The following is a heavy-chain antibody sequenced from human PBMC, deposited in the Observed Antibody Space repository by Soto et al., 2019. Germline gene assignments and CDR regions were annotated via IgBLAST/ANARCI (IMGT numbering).Heavy chain of an antibody. D-gene: IGHD3-9*01. CDR3: VRSDVLTGYAGARDYYHGMDV. J-gene: IGHJ6*02. CDR2: IYSDDYT. CDR1: GFTFSSSY. Sequence: PGGSLRLSCAASGFTFSSSYMSWVRQVPGKGLEWVSIIYSDDYTYYAASVKGRFTISRDSAKNSLYLLMNSLRVEDTALYYCVRSDVLTGYAGARDYYHGMDVWGQGTTVTVSS. V-gene: IGHV3-53*01.